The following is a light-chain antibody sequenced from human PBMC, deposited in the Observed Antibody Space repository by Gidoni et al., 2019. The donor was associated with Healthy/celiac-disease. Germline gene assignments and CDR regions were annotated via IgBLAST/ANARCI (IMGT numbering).Light chain of an antibody. CDR3: QQSYSTPQVT. V-gene: IGKV1-39*01. Sequence: DTKMTQSPSSLSASVGDRVTITCRASQSISSYLNWYQQKPGKAPKLLIYAASSLQSGDPSRFSGSGSGTDFTLTISSLQPEDFATYYCQQSYSTPQVTFGPGTKVDIK. CDR1: QSISSY. J-gene: IGKJ3*01. CDR2: AAS.